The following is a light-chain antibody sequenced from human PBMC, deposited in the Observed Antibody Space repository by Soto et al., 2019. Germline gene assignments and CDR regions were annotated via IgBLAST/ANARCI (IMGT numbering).Light chain of an antibody. CDR1: QSISNH. CDR3: QQYNTYLS. V-gene: IGKV1-5*01. CDR2: HAS. J-gene: IGKJ1*01. Sequence: DIQMTQSPSSLSASVEDRVIITCRASQSISNHLNWYQQKPGKAPTLLIYHASSLESGVPSRFSGSGSGTEFTLTISSLQPDDVATYYCQQYNTYLSFGQGTKVDI.